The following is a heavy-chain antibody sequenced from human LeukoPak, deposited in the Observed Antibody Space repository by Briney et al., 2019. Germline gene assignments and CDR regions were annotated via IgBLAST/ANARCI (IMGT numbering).Heavy chain of an antibody. CDR2: INAGNGNT. J-gene: IGHJ4*02. Sequence: ASVKVSCKASGGTFSSYAISWVRQAPGQRLEWMGWINAGNGNTKYSQEFQGRVTITRDTSASTAYMELSSLRSEDMAVYYCARAPHIAAAGFYYFDYWGQGTLVAVSS. V-gene: IGHV1-3*03. CDR3: ARAPHIAAAGFYYFDY. CDR1: GGTFSSYA. D-gene: IGHD6-13*01.